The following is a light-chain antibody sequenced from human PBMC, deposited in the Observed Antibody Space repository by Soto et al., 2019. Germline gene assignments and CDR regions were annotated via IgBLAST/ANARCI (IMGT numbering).Light chain of an antibody. V-gene: IGKV1-39*01. CDR1: QTISNY. J-gene: IGKJ1*01. Sequence: DIQMTQSPSSLSASVVDRFTITFLASQTISNYLNWYQQKPGKAPKLLMYGASNLQSGVPSRFSGSGSGTDFTLTISCLQSEDFATYYCQQYYSYPRTFGQGTKVDIK. CDR3: QQYYSYPRT. CDR2: GAS.